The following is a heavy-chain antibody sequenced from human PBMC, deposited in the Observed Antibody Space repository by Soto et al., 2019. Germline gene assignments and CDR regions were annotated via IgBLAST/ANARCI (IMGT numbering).Heavy chain of an antibody. Sequence: ASDTLCLTCTVSGGSISSGGYYWSWIRQHPGKGLEWIGYIYYSGSTYYNPSLKSRVTISVDTSKNQFSLKLSSVTAADTAVYYCARSSDYGDSINWFDSWGQGPLVTLSS. V-gene: IGHV4-31*03. D-gene: IGHD4-17*01. CDR1: GGSISSGGYY. CDR2: IYYSGST. CDR3: ARSSDYGDSINWFDS. J-gene: IGHJ5*01.